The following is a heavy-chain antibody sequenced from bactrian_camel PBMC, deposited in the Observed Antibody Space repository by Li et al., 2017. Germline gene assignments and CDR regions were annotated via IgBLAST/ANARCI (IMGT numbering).Heavy chain of an antibody. V-gene: IGHV3S31*01. D-gene: IGHD2*01. CDR2: IDVDNALGST. CDR1: GYAYRYC. J-gene: IGHJ4*01. Sequence: DVQLVESGGGSVQAGGSLKLSCAVSGYAYRYCLGWFRQAPDKEREGVAGIDVDNALGSTYYGDSMKGRFTISQDNVKNTLYLQMNSAKTEDTGGRGLVVVTTGSFLTGARGPRSPSP. CDR3: VVVTTGSFLT.